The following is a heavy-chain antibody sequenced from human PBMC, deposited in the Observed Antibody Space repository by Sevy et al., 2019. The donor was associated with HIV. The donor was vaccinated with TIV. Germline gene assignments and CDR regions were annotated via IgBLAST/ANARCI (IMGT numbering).Heavy chain of an antibody. D-gene: IGHD6-13*01. Sequence: AAVKVSCKASGYTFTSYAMHWVRQAPRQRLERTGWINAGNGNTKYSQKFQGRVTITRDTSASTAYMELSSLRSEDTAVYYCAWGPRIAAAGTRFDYWGQGTLVTVSS. CDR1: GYTFTSYA. J-gene: IGHJ4*02. V-gene: IGHV1-3*01. CDR2: INAGNGNT. CDR3: AWGPRIAAAGTRFDY.